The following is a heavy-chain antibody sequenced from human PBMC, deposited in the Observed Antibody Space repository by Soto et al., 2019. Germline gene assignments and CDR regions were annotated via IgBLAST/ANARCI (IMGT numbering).Heavy chain of an antibody. CDR1: GYTFTSYD. Sequence: QVQLVQSEAEVKKPGASVKVSCKASGYTFTSYDINWVRQATGQGLEYLGWMNPNSGNTANVQKFQGRLTMSWDTSVNTAYMVLISVRCENCAVKVCGRGIKYGANSRRLGPWSQRTLVSVSS. V-gene: IGHV1-8*01. J-gene: IGHJ5*02. CDR2: MNPNSGNT. CDR3: GRGIKYGANSRRLGP. D-gene: IGHD4-17*01.